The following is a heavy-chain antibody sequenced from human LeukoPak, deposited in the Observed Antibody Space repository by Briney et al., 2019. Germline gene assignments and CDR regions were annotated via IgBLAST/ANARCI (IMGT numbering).Heavy chain of an antibody. CDR2: INWNGGST. CDR3: ARVVCSGGSCYSFDY. D-gene: IGHD2-15*01. Sequence: GGSLRLSCAASGFTFSSYGMTWVRQAPGKGLEWVSGINWNGGSTGYAESVKGRFTISRDNAKNSLYLQMNSLRAEDTALYYCARVVCSGGSCYSFDYWGQGTLVTVSS. J-gene: IGHJ4*02. CDR1: GFTFSSYG. V-gene: IGHV3-20*04.